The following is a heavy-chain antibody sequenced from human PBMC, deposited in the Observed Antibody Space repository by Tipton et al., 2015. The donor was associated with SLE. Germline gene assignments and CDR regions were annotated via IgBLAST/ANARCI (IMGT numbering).Heavy chain of an antibody. Sequence: QEQLVQSGPEVKKPGSSVKVSCKASGGTFSSYAISWVRQAPGQGLEWMGGIIPIFGTANYAQKFQGRVTITADESTSTAYMELSSLRPEDTAVYYCARSIAAADYDAFDIWGQGTMVTVSS. D-gene: IGHD6-13*01. CDR1: GGTFSSYA. CDR3: ARSIAAADYDAFDI. V-gene: IGHV1-69*01. J-gene: IGHJ3*02. CDR2: IIPIFGTA.